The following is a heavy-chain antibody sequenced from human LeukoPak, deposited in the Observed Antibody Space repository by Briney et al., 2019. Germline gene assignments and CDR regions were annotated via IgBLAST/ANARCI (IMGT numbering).Heavy chain of an antibody. D-gene: IGHD6-13*01. Sequence: GESLKISCKGSGYSFTTNWIGWMRQMPGKGLEWMWIIYPGYSDTRYSPSFQGQVTISADKSINTAYLQWSSLKASDTAIYYCARQVAAAGTGGLLLGYGMDVWGQGTTVTVSS. CDR1: GYSFTTNW. CDR2: IYPGYSDT. V-gene: IGHV5-51*01. J-gene: IGHJ6*02. CDR3: ARQVAAAGTGGLLLGYGMDV.